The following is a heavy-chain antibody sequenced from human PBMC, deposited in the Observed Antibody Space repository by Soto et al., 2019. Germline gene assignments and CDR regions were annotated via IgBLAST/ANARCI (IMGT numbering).Heavy chain of an antibody. CDR3: ARQIYDSDTGPNFQYYFAS. Sequence: EVRLEPSGAEVKKSGESLTISCKGSGYSFAGYWITWVRQKPGKGLEWMGRIDPSDSQTYYSPSFRGHVTISSTKSITTVFLQWSSRRSSDTDIYYCARQIYDSDTGPNFQYYFASWGQGPPVTVTS. J-gene: IGHJ4*02. CDR1: GYSFAGYW. CDR2: IDPSDSQT. D-gene: IGHD3-22*01. V-gene: IGHV5-10-1*03.